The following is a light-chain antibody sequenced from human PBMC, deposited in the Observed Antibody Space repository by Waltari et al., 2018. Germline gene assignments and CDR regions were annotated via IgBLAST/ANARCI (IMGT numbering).Light chain of an antibody. CDR3: ATWDDSLNGWV. V-gene: IGLV1-44*01. Sequence: QSVLTQPPSASGTPGQRVTISCSGSNSNIGRNAVNWYQQLPETAPKLLIYTDNQRPSGVPDRFSGSKTGTSASLAISGRQSEDEADYHCATWDDSLNGWVFGGGTKVTVL. CDR1: NSNIGRNA. J-gene: IGLJ3*02. CDR2: TDN.